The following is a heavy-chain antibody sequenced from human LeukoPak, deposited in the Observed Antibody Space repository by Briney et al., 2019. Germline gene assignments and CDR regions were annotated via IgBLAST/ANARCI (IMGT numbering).Heavy chain of an antibody. Sequence: ASVKVSCKASGYTFTSYGISWVRQAPEQGLEWMGWISAYNGNTNYAQKLQGRVTMTTDTSTSTAYMELRSLRSDDTAVYYCARASGYYGSGELDYWGQGTLVTVSS. J-gene: IGHJ4*02. D-gene: IGHD3-10*01. V-gene: IGHV1-18*04. CDR1: GYTFTSYG. CDR2: ISAYNGNT. CDR3: ARASGYYGSGELDY.